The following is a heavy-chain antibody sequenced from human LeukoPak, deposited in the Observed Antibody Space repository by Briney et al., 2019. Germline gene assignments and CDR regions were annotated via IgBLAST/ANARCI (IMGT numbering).Heavy chain of an antibody. CDR2: IYYSGST. D-gene: IGHD4-17*01. J-gene: IGHJ4*02. V-gene: IGHV4-59*08. Sequence: SETLSLTCTVSGGSISYYYWSWIRQPPGKGLEWIGYIYYSGSTKYNPSLKSQITISVDTSKNKFSLKLSSVTAAATAMYYCARQGNGDLYYFDYWGQGTLVTVSS. CDR3: ARQGNGDLYYFDY. CDR1: GGSISYYY.